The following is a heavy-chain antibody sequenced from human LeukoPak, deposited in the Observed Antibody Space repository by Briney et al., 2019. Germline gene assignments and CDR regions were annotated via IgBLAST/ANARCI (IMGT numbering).Heavy chain of an antibody. V-gene: IGHV4-34*01. CDR3: ARSPSTGLYPFDY. Sequence: SETLSLTCTVSGGSISSYYWSWIRQPPGKGLEWIGEINHSGSTNYNPSLKSRVTISVDTSKNQFSLKLSSVTAADTAVYYCARSPSTGLYPFDYWGQGTLVTVSS. D-gene: IGHD3-16*02. J-gene: IGHJ4*02. CDR1: GGSISSYY. CDR2: INHSGST.